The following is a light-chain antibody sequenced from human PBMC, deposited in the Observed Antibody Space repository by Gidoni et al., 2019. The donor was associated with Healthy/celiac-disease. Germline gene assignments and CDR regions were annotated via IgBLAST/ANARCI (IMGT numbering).Light chain of an antibody. CDR1: QGISSY. Sequence: VIWMTQSPSLLSASTGDRVTISCRMSQGISSYLAWYQQKPGKAPELLIYAASRFSGSGSGTDFTLTISCLQSEDFATYYCQQYYSFPYTFGQGTKLEIK. CDR3: QQYYSFPYT. V-gene: IGKV1D-8*01. CDR2: A. J-gene: IGKJ2*01.